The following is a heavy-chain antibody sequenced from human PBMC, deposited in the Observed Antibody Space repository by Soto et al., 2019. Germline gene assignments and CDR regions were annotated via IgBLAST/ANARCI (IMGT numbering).Heavy chain of an antibody. D-gene: IGHD6-13*01. CDR3: AKDLVSSGWYVRIDY. J-gene: IGHJ4*02. Sequence: EVQLLESGGGLVQPGGSLRLSCAASGFTFSSYAMNWVRQAPGKGLEWVSAISGSGGSTYYTDSVKGRFTISRDNSXXTLYLQMNRLRAEDTAVYYCAKDLVSSGWYVRIDYWGQGTLVTVSS. V-gene: IGHV3-23*01. CDR1: GFTFSSYA. CDR2: ISGSGGST.